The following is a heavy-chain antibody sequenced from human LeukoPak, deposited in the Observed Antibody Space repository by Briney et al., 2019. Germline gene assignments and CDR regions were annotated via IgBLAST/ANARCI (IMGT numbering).Heavy chain of an antibody. D-gene: IGHD4-23*01. J-gene: IGHJ4*02. CDR2: IYHSGST. CDR1: GYSISSGYY. Sequence: SETLSPTCAVSGYSISSGYYWGWIRQPPGKGLEWIGSIYHSGSTYYNPSLKSRVTISVDTSKNQFSLKLSSVTAADTAVYYCARLDYGGNSGLFDYWGQGTLVTVSS. V-gene: IGHV4-38-2*01. CDR3: ARLDYGGNSGLFDY.